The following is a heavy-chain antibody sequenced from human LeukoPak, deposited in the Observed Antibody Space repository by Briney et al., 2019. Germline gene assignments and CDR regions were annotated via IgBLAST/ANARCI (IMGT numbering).Heavy chain of an antibody. V-gene: IGHV4-30-2*01. D-gene: IGHD4-17*01. CDR2: TYYSGST. CDR3: ARSTVITSDYFDY. CDR1: GGSISSGGYS. J-gene: IGHJ4*02. Sequence: SETLSLTCAVSGGSISSGGYSWSWIRQPPGKGLEWIAYTYYSGSTYYNPSLKSRVTISVDRSKNQFSLKLSSVTAADTAVYYCARSTVITSDYFDYWGQGTLVTVSS.